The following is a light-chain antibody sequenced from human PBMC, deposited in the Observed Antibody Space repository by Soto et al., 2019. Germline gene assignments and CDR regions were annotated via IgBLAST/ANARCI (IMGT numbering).Light chain of an antibody. CDR1: ESVSIS. J-gene: IGKJ1*01. CDR2: GAS. Sequence: DIVMTQSPATLSVSPGEGATLSCRASESVSISLAWYQHKPGQPPRLLIHGASTRASGIPPRFSGSGSGTEFTLTISSLQSEDSAVYFCQQYHVWPKWTFGPGTKVDIK. V-gene: IGKV3D-15*01. CDR3: QQYHVWPKWT.